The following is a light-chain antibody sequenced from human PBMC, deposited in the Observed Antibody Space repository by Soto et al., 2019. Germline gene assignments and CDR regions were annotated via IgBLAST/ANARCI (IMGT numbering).Light chain of an antibody. CDR3: QQRRNWPPIT. CDR2: DAS. CDR1: QSVSSY. Sequence: LVFTHSPSTLSLSPGERATLSCRASQSVSSYLAWYQQKPGQAPRLLIYDASNRATGIPARFSGSGSGTDFTLTISSLEPEDFAVYYCQQRRNWPPITFGQGTRLEIK. J-gene: IGKJ5*01. V-gene: IGKV3-11*01.